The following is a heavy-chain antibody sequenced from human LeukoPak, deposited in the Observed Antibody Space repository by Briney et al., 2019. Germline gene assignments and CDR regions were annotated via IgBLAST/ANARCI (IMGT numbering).Heavy chain of an antibody. CDR2: IRYDGSNK. CDR3: AKNRISRQLFGYYFDY. CDR1: GFTFSSYG. D-gene: IGHD3-10*02. J-gene: IGHJ4*02. V-gene: IGHV3-30*02. Sequence: GGSLRLSCAASGFTFSSYGMHWVRLAPGKGQGWVAFIRYDGSNKYYADSAKGRFTISRENSNNTQFLQMNSLGTDADTAYYFAKNRISRQLFGYYFDYWGQGTLVTVSS.